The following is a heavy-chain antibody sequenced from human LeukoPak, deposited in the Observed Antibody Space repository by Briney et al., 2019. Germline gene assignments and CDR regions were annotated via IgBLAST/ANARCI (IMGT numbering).Heavy chain of an antibody. Sequence: GGSLRLSCAASRFTFSSYAMSWVRQAPGKGLEWVSSISGSGGSTNYADSVKGRFTISRDNSKNTLYLQMNSLRAEDTAVYYCAKCRYYYDSPDWFDPWGQGTLVIVSS. J-gene: IGHJ5*02. CDR2: ISGSGGST. CDR3: AKCRYYYDSPDWFDP. CDR1: RFTFSSYA. V-gene: IGHV3-23*01. D-gene: IGHD3-22*01.